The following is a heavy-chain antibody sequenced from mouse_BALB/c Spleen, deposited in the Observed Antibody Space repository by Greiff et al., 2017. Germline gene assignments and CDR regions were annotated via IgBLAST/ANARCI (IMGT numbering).Heavy chain of an antibody. CDR1: GFTFSDYY. Sequence: DVMLVESGGGLVKPGGSLKLSCAASGFTFSDYYMYWVRQTPEKRLEWVATISDGGSYTYYPDSVKGRFTISRDNAKNNLYLQMSSLKSEDTAMYYCARDRGAENAMDYWGQGTSVTVSS. CDR2: ISDGGSYT. D-gene: IGHD3-3*01. CDR3: ARDRGAENAMDY. J-gene: IGHJ4*01. V-gene: IGHV5-4*02.